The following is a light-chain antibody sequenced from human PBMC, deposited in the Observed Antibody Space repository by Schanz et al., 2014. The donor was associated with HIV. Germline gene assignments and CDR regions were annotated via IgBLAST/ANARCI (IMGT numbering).Light chain of an antibody. Sequence: EIVLTQSPGTLSVSPGDRATLSCTASQAVSGGHLAWYQQRPGQAPRLLIYGASNRATGIPARFSGSGSGTEFTLTISGLLPDDFATYFCQQFHTYPYTFGQGTKLEIK. V-gene: IGKV3-20*01. CDR1: QAVSGGH. CDR3: QQFHTYPYT. J-gene: IGKJ2*01. CDR2: GAS.